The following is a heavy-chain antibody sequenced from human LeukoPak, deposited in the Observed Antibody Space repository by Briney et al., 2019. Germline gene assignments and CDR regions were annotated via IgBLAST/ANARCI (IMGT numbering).Heavy chain of an antibody. Sequence: GGSLRLSCAVSGFTVSRYHMSWVRQAPGKGLEWVSIIYSGDNTYYADSVKGRFTISRDNSKNTLYLQMNSLRVEDTAVYYCARDRGSGYDPGYFDYWGQGTLVTVSS. CDR3: ARDRGSGYDPGYFDY. D-gene: IGHD5-12*01. J-gene: IGHJ4*02. CDR1: GFTVSRYH. CDR2: IYSGDNT. V-gene: IGHV3-66*01.